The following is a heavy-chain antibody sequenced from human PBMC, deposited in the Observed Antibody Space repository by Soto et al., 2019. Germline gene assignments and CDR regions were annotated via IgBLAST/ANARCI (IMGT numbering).Heavy chain of an antibody. Sequence: GGSRLSCAASGFTFSSYAMSWVRQAPGKGLEWVSAISGSGGSTYYADSVKGRFTISRDNSKNTLYLQMNSLRAEDTAVYYCAKGSADWNYDYWGQGTLVTVSS. J-gene: IGHJ4*02. CDR1: GFTFSSYA. V-gene: IGHV3-23*01. D-gene: IGHD1-7*01. CDR3: AKGSADWNYDY. CDR2: ISGSGGST.